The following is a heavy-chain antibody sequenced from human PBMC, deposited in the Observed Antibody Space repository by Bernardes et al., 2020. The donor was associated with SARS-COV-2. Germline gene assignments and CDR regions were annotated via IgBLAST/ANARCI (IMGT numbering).Heavy chain of an antibody. D-gene: IGHD3-10*01. CDR2: INPSSGVT. Sequence: ASVKVSCKASGYTFTHYYIHWVRHAPGQGFEWMGWINPSSGVTNYAQKFQGGVTMTRDTSISTAYMELSSLRADDTAVFYCARVPISSIDYWGQGSLVTVSS. CDR1: GYTFTHYY. V-gene: IGHV1-2*02. J-gene: IGHJ4*02. CDR3: ARVPISSIDY.